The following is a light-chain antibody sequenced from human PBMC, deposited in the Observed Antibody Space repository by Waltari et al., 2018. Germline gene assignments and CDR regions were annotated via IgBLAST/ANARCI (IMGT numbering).Light chain of an antibody. Sequence: EIVLTQSPATLSLSPGDRATLSCRASHSVDTSLAWYQQKLGQAPRLLIYDVFYRATGIPVRFSGRGSGTDFTLTISSLEPEDFALYFCQQRRDWPITFGQGTRLEIK. CDR1: HSVDTS. V-gene: IGKV3-11*01. CDR3: QQRRDWPIT. J-gene: IGKJ5*01. CDR2: DVF.